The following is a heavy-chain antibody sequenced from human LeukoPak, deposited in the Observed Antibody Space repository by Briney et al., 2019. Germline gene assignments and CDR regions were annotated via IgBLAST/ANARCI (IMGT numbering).Heavy chain of an antibody. V-gene: IGHV4-59*01. CDR3: ARVRYYSSPSDFDY. J-gene: IGHJ4*02. Sequence: SETLSLTCTVSGGSISSYYWSWIRQPPGKGLEWIGYIYYSGSTNYNPSLKSRVTISVATSKNQFSLKLSSVTAADTAVYYCARVRYYSSPSDFDYWGQGTLVTGSS. D-gene: IGHD6-6*01. CDR1: GGSISSYY. CDR2: IYYSGST.